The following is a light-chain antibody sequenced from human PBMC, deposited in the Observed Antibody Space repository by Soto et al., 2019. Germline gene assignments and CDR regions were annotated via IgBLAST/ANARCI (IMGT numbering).Light chain of an antibody. CDR1: QGISSA. V-gene: IGKV1-13*02. CDR3: QQFNSYPIT. CDR2: DAS. J-gene: IGKJ3*01. Sequence: AIQLTQSPSSLSASVGDRVTITCRASQGISSALAWYQQKPGKAPKLLIYDASSLESGVPSRFSGSGSGTDFTLTISSLQPEDCATHYCQQFNSYPITFGPGTKVDIK.